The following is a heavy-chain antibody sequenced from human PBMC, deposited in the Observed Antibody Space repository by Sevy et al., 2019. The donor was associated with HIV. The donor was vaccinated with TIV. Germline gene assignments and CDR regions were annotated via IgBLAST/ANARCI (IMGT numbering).Heavy chain of an antibody. J-gene: IGHJ6*02. CDR1: GDSISSHY. CDR3: AREVGYYVSKRYFYAAMDD. CDR2: MYISGNT. V-gene: IGHV4-4*07. Sequence: SETLSLTCTVSGDSISSHYWSWIRQPAGKGLEWIGNMYISGNTNYNPSLKSRVTMSLDTPKNQFSLRLTSVTDADTGVEYCAREVGYYVSKRYFYAAMDDWGQGTTVTVSS. D-gene: IGHD3-10*02.